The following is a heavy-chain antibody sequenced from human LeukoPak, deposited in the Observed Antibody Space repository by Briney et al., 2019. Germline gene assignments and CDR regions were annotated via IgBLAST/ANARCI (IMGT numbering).Heavy chain of an antibody. CDR1: GYTFTGYY. Sequence: ASVKVSCKASGYTFTGYYIHWVRQSPGQGLEWMGWINPNSGGTNYAQKFQGRVTMTRDTSISTAYMELSRLRSDDTAVYYCARWGSYDIWSGYYGWFDPWGQGTLVTVSS. D-gene: IGHD3-3*01. J-gene: IGHJ5*02. V-gene: IGHV1-2*02. CDR2: INPNSGGT. CDR3: ARWGSYDIWSGYYGWFDP.